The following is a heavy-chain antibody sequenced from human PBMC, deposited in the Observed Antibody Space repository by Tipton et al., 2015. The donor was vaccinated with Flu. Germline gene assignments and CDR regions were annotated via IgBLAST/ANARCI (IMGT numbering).Heavy chain of an antibody. D-gene: IGHD1-26*01. CDR2: IYYSGST. J-gene: IGHJ1*01. V-gene: IGHV4-59*01. Sequence: TLSLTCTVSGGSISSYYWSWIRQPPGKGLEWIGHIYYSGSTNYSPSLKSRVTISVDTFKNQFSLKLSSVTAAGTAVYYCARYGTYDGSRYFQHWGQGTLVTVSS. CDR1: GGSISSYY. CDR3: ARYGTYDGSRYFQH.